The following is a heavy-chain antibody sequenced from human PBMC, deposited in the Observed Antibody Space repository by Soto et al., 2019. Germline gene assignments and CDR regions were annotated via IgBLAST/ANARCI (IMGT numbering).Heavy chain of an antibody. D-gene: IGHD2-8*01. Sequence: SETLSLTCAVYGGSFSAYFWTWIRHPPGKRLEWLGEINHSGGTRYNPSLKSRITISLDTSRNQFSLNLTSVTAADTAVYYCARSPGYFTISSLDPWGQGTLVTVSS. CDR1: GGSFSAYF. J-gene: IGHJ5*02. V-gene: IGHV4-34*10. CDR2: INHSGGT. CDR3: ARSPGYFTISSLDP.